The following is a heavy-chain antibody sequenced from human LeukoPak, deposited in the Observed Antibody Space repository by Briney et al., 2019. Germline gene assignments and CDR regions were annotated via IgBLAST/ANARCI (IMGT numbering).Heavy chain of an antibody. CDR2: ISAYNGNT. CDR1: GYTFSNYG. CDR3: ARQVDGTMALPDY. J-gene: IGHJ4*02. D-gene: IGHD6-19*01. Sequence: ASVKVSCEASGYTFSNYGLTWVRQAPGRGLEWMGWISAYNGNTNYAQKFQDRVTMTTDTSTSTAYMELRSLTSDDTAVYYCARQVDGTMALPDYWGQGTLVTVSS. V-gene: IGHV1-18*01.